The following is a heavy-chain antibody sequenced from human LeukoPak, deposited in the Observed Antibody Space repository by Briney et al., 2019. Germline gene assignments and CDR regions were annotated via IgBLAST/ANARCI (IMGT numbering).Heavy chain of an antibody. D-gene: IGHD6-19*01. V-gene: IGHV3-23*01. J-gene: IGHJ6*03. CDR2: ISGSGGST. CDR3: AKTVAGTKYYYYYMDV. CDR1: RFTFSSYA. Sequence: GGSLRLSCAASRFTFSSYAMSWVRQAPGKGLEWVSAISGSGGSTYYADSVKGRFTISRDNSKNTLYLQMNSLRAEDTAVYYCAKTVAGTKYYYYYMDVWGKGTTVTVSS.